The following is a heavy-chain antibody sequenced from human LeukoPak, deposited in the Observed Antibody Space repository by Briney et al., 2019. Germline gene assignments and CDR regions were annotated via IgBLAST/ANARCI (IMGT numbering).Heavy chain of an antibody. CDR3: AKALAVAGTGGFFYFDY. Sequence: ASVKVSCKASGYTFISYYIHWVRQAPGQGLEWMGVINPSADSASYAQKFQGRLTMTRDTSTSTIYMELNSLRAEDTAVYYCAKALAVAGTGGFFYFDYWGQGTLVTASS. J-gene: IGHJ4*02. CDR2: INPSADSA. D-gene: IGHD6-19*01. CDR1: GYTFISYY. V-gene: IGHV1-46*01.